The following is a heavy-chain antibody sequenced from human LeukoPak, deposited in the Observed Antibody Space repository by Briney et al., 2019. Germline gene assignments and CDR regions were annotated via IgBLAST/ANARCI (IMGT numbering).Heavy chain of an antibody. CDR3: ARAGAYCSSTSCYGQNWFDS. CDR1: GGSISSGDYY. CDR2: IYYSGST. Sequence: SETLSLTCTVSGGSISSGDYYWSWIRQPPGKGLEWIGYIYYSGSTYYNPSLKSRVTISADTSKNQFSLKLSSVTAADTAVYYCARAGAYCSSTSCYGQNWFDSWGQGTLVTVSS. J-gene: IGHJ5*01. D-gene: IGHD2-2*01. V-gene: IGHV4-30-4*08.